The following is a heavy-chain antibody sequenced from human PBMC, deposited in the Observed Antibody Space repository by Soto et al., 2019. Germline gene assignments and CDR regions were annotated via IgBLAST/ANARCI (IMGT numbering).Heavy chain of an antibody. V-gene: IGHV1-18*04. CDR2: ISAYNGNT. D-gene: IGHD2-21*01. J-gene: IGHJ4*02. Sequence: GASVKVSCKASGYTFTSYGISWVRQAPGQGLEWMGWISAYNGNTNYAQKLQGRVTMTTDTSTSTAYMELRSLRSDDTAVYYCARDPPVTKDHMAPDYWGQGTLVTVSS. CDR3: ARDPPVTKDHMAPDY. CDR1: GYTFTSYG.